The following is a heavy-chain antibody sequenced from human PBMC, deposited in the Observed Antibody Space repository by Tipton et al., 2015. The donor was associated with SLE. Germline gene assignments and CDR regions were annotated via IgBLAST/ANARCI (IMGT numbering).Heavy chain of an antibody. D-gene: IGHD3-16*02. CDR2: IFPDDSDA. V-gene: IGHV5-51*01. Sequence: QLVQSGAEVKKPGESLKISCKGSGYIFSNFWIGWVRQMPGKGLEWMAIIFPDDSDAKYTPSFQGQLTMSADRSISTAYLQWSSLKASDTAMYYCARSYYDYVWGSYRPYFDYWGQGTLVTVSS. CDR1: GYIFSNFW. J-gene: IGHJ4*02. CDR3: ARSYYDYVWGSYRPYFDY.